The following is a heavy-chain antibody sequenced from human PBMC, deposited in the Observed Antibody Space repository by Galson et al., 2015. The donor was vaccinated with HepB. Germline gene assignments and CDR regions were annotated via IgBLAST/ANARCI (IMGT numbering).Heavy chain of an antibody. CDR3: ATSTGSSGYYPNWFDP. CDR2: MNPNSGNT. J-gene: IGHJ5*02. V-gene: IGHV1-8*01. Sequence: SVKVSCKASGYTFTSYDINWVRQATGQGLEWMGWMNPNSGNTGYAQKFQGRVTMTRNTSISTANMELSSLRSEDTAVYYCATSTGSSGYYPNWFDPWGQGTLVTVSS. CDR1: GYTFTSYD. D-gene: IGHD3-22*01.